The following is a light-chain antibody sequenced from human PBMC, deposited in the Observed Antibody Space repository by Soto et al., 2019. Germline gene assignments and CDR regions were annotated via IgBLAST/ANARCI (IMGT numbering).Light chain of an antibody. CDR3: QQYSDTSNT. CDR2: KAS. V-gene: IGKV1-5*03. Sequence: DIQMTQSPSTLSAFIGDRVTITCRASQSISNWLAWYQQKPGKAPKLLIYKASYTESGVPSRFSGSGSGTEFTLTISRVLPHDFATYYFQQYSDTSNTVGQGTKLDLK. CDR1: QSISNW. J-gene: IGKJ2*01.